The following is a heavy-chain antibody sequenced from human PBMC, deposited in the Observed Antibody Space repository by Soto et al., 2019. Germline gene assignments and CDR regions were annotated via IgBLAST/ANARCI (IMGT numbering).Heavy chain of an antibody. CDR3: ARDPRYYGSGYYYSDS. CDR2: MSPFTGKA. CDR1: GYIFASYG. Sequence: QVQLVQSGPEVKKPGASVKVSCKASGYIFASYGISWVRQAPGQGLEWVGWMSPFTGKADYAQHFQDIVTMTADTSTNTAFMELRSLRSDDTAVYYCARDPRYYGSGYYYSDSWGQGTLVTVSS. D-gene: IGHD3-10*01. J-gene: IGHJ4*02. V-gene: IGHV1-18*04.